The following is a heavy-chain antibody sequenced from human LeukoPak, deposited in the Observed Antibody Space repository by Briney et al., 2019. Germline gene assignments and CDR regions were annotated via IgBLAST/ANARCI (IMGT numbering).Heavy chain of an antibody. Sequence: PSETLSLTCTVSGGSISSYYWNWIRQPPGKGLEWIGYIFYSGSTNYNPSLKSRVIISVDTSKNQFSLKLSSVTAADTAVYYCARLSIAARPYYYYYMDVWGKGTTVTVSS. CDR2: IFYSGST. V-gene: IGHV4-59*12. CDR1: GGSISSYY. CDR3: ARLSIAARPYYYYYMDV. J-gene: IGHJ6*03. D-gene: IGHD6-6*01.